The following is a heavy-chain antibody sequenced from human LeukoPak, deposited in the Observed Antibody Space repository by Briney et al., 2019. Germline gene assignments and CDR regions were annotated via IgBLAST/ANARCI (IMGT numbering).Heavy chain of an antibody. CDR1: GFTFSSYS. CDR3: ARTCSSTSCYGYYMDV. D-gene: IGHD2-2*01. Sequence: GGSLRLSCAASGFTFSSYSMNWVRQAPGKGLEWVSSISSSSYIYYADSVKGRFTISRDNAKNPLYLQMNSLRAEDTAVYYCARTCSSTSCYGYYMDVWGKGTTVTVSS. CDR2: ISSSSYI. J-gene: IGHJ6*03. V-gene: IGHV3-21*01.